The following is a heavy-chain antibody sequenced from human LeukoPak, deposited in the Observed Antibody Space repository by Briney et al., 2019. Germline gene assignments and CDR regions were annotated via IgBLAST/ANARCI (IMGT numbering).Heavy chain of an antibody. CDR3: ARGANNWNYRGYFDF. D-gene: IGHD1-7*01. CDR1: GFSFNSYG. Sequence: GGSLRLSCAASGFSFNSYGMHWVRQALGKGLEWVAVVWYDGSTKYYADSVKGRFTISRDNSKNTLYLEMNSLRAEDTAVYYCARGANNWNYRGYFDFGGQGTLVTVSS. J-gene: IGHJ4*02. V-gene: IGHV3-33*01. CDR2: VWYDGSTK.